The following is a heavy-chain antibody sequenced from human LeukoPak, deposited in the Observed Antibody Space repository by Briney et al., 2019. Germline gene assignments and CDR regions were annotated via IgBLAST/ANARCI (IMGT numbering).Heavy chain of an antibody. D-gene: IGHD2-2*01. V-gene: IGHV3-30-3*01. CDR3: AREGGGMGVVVSPNTRFDS. Sequence: GRSLRLSCAASGFTFSRYAMHWVRQAPGKGLEWVAVMSYDGTNKYYADSVRGRFTISRDNSKNTLYLQMNSLRAEDTAMYYCAREGGGMGVVVSPNTRFDSWGQGTLVTVSS. CDR1: GFTFSRYA. CDR2: MSYDGTNK. J-gene: IGHJ4*02.